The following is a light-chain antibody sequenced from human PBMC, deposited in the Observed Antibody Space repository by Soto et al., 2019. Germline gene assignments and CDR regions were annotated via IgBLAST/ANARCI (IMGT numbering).Light chain of an antibody. CDR2: GAS. J-gene: IGKJ1*01. CDR1: QSVSSNY. CDR3: QQYGNSPQT. Sequence: EIVLTQSPGTLSLSPGERATLSCRASQSVSSNYLAWYQQRPGQAPRLLIYGASSRATGIPDRFSGSGSGTDFTLTISRLEPEDFAVYYCQQYGNSPQTFGKGTKGDIK. V-gene: IGKV3-20*01.